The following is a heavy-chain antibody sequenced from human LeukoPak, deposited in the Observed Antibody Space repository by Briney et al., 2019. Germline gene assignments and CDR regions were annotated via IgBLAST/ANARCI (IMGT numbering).Heavy chain of an antibody. CDR1: GFTFGDHA. Sequence: PGGSLRLSCTVSGFTFGDHAMSWVRQAPGKGLEWVSAISGSGGSTYYADSVKGRFTISRDNSKNTLYLQMNSLRAEDTAVYYCAKDGGYYYDSSGYYLDAFDIWGQGTMVTVSS. D-gene: IGHD3-22*01. V-gene: IGHV3-23*01. J-gene: IGHJ3*02. CDR3: AKDGGYYYDSSGYYLDAFDI. CDR2: ISGSGGST.